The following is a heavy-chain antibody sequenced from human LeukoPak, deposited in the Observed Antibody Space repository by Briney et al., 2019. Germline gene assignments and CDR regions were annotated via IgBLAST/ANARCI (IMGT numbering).Heavy chain of an antibody. J-gene: IGHJ4*02. V-gene: IGHV3-48*03. CDR3: VRDRTTNTYDS. CDR2: ISSRGGTI. CDR1: GFTFNNYE. Sequence: GGSLRLSCAASGFTFNNYEMDWVRQAPGKGLEWISYISSRGGTIHYADSVKGRFTISRDNTKNSLYLRMNSLRAEDTALYYCVRDRTTNTYDSWGQGTLVTVSS. D-gene: IGHD1-14*01.